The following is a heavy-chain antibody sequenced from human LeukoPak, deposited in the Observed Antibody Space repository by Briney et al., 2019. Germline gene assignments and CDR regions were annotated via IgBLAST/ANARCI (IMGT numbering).Heavy chain of an antibody. CDR3: ARDIVAAGLFFDY. CDR2: IRGSGGDI. CDR1: GFTLSDYY. J-gene: IGHJ4*02. D-gene: IGHD6-13*01. V-gene: IGHV3-11*04. Sequence: PGGSLRLSCAASGFTLSDYYMGWIRQAPRKGLEWVSYIRGSGGDIHYADSVKGRFTISRDNAKSSLYLQMNSLRAEDTAVYYCARDIVAAGLFFDYWGQGTLVTVSS.